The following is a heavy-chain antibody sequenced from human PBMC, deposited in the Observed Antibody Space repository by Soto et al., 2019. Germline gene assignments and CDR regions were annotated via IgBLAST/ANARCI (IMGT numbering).Heavy chain of an antibody. CDR2: IYYTGRT. V-gene: IGHV4-38-2*02. Sequence: PSETRSLTCAVSGYFMTNGKYWGWIRQSPGKGREWIRSIYYTGRTYYNPSLKSRVTMSVDTSKNQFSLKLTSVTAADTAVYYCARDRAAVASTFDYWGPGTLVTVSS. D-gene: IGHD6-13*01. CDR3: ARDRAAVASTFDY. J-gene: IGHJ4*02. CDR1: GYFMTNGKY.